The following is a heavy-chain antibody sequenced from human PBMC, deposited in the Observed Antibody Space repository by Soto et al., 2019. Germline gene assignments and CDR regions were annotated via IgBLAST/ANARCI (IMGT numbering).Heavy chain of an antibody. V-gene: IGHV4-31*03. CDR2: IYYSGST. D-gene: IGHD1-26*01. Sequence: QVQLQESGPGLVKPSQTLSLTCTVSGGSISSGGYYWSWIRQHPGKGLECIGYIYYSGSTYYNPSLKRRDTISVDTSKNQLSLKLSSVTAADTAVYYCARVDTSMGATCVSYWGQGTLVTVSS. J-gene: IGHJ4*02. CDR3: ARVDTSMGATCVSY. CDR1: GGSISSGGYY.